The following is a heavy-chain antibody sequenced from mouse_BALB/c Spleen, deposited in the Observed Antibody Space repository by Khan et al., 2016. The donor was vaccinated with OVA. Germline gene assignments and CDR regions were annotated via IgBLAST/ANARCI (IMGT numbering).Heavy chain of an antibody. Sequence: VQLQQSGPELVEPGASVKMSCKASGYTFTNYVMHWVKQKPGQGLEWIGYINPYNAGTRYNEKFKGKATLTSAISSPTAYMELSSLPSEDSAVYDCAREASSWDVSFPYWGQGTLVTVSA. J-gene: IGHJ3*01. V-gene: IGHV1S136*01. CDR3: AREASSWDVSFPY. CDR1: GYTFTNYV. CDR2: INPYNAGT. D-gene: IGHD4-1*01.